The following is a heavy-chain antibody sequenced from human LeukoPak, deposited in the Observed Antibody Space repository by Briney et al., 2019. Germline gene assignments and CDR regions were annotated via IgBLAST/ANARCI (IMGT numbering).Heavy chain of an antibody. J-gene: IGHJ4*02. V-gene: IGHV4-34*01. CDR2: INHSGST. CDR3: ATGEDYDSSGY. CDR1: GGSFSGYY. Sequence: SETLSLTCAVYGGSFSGYYWSWIRQPPGKGLEWIGEINHSGSTNYNPSLKSRVAISVDTSKNQFSLKLSSVTAADTAVYYCATGEDYDSSGYWGQGTLVTVSS. D-gene: IGHD3-22*01.